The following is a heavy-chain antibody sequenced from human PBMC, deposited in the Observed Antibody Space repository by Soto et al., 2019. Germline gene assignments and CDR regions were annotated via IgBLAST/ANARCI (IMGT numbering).Heavy chain of an antibody. Sequence: QVRLQESGPGLLKPSETLSLTCTVSGGSINTFYWSWVRQPAGKGLEWIGRIFSSGSTSFNPSLESRVAMAVDTSKNHLSLNLSSVTAADMAVYYCAREGSYSAYNFAHGIQLWSFDFWGQGALVTVSS. D-gene: IGHD5-12*01. V-gene: IGHV4-4*07. CDR1: GGSINTFY. CDR2: IFSSGST. J-gene: IGHJ4*02. CDR3: AREGSYSAYNFAHGIQLWSFDF.